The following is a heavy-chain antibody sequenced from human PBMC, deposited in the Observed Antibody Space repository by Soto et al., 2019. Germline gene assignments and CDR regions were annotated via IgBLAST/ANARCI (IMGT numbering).Heavy chain of an antibody. CDR3: ARLVGVSIFP. Sequence: TLSLTCAVSGGSACSGPYPCTWIRQPPGKGLEWIGYIYPGGNTYYSPSLKSRVTIALDTSKSLVSLRLKSVTAADTAVYYCARLVGVSIFPWGQGTLGTVSS. J-gene: IGHJ4*02. D-gene: IGHD2-8*01. V-gene: IGHV4-30-2*01. CDR2: IYPGGNT. CDR1: GGSACSGPYP.